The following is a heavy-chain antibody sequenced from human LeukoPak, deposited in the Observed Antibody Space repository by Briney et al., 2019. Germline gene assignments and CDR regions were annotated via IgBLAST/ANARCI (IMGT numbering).Heavy chain of an antibody. Sequence: PGGSLRLSCAASGFTFSDYYMSWIRQAPGKGLEWVSYISSSGSTIYYADSVKGRFTISRDNAKNTLYLQMNSLRAEDTAVYYCAKDRSGYSSGWSLFDYWGQGTLVTVSS. CDR3: AKDRSGYSSGWSLFDY. D-gene: IGHD6-19*01. J-gene: IGHJ4*02. V-gene: IGHV3-11*01. CDR1: GFTFSDYY. CDR2: ISSSGSTI.